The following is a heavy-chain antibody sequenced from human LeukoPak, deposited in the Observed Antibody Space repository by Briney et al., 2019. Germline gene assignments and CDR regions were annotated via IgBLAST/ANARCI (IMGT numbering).Heavy chain of an antibody. Sequence: GRSLRLSCAASGFTFSSYGMHWVRQAPGKGLEWVAVISYDGSNKYYADSVKGRFTISRDNSKNTLYLQMNSLRAEDTAVYYCAHGNSLGYWGQGTLVTVSS. CDR2: ISYDGSNK. J-gene: IGHJ4*02. V-gene: IGHV3-30*03. D-gene: IGHD1/OR15-1a*01. CDR1: GFTFSSYG. CDR3: AHGNSLGY.